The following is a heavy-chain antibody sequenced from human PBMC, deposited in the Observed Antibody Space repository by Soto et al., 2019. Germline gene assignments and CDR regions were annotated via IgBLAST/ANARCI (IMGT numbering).Heavy chain of an antibody. D-gene: IGHD3-22*01. CDR1: GGTFSSYA. Sequence: ASVKVSCKASGGTFSSYAISWVRQAPGQGLEWMGGIIPIFGTANYAQKFQGRVTITADKSTSTAYMELSSLRSEDTAVYYCARAPPYYDSSGYLDYWGQGTLVTVSS. V-gene: IGHV1-69*06. J-gene: IGHJ4*02. CDR3: ARAPPYYDSSGYLDY. CDR2: IIPIFGTA.